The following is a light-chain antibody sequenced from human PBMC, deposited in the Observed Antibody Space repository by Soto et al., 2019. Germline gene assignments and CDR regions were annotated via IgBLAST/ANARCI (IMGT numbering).Light chain of an antibody. J-gene: IGLJ1*01. CDR2: NTH. CDR1: TGAVTSDYY. CDR3: LLFSGGAYV. Sequence: QAVVTQEPSLTVSPGGTVTLTCASSTGAVTSDYYPNWFQQKHRQAPTSLIYNTHNRHSWTPARFSGSLLGNRAALTLSGALPEDEAEYYCLLFSGGAYVFGPGTKVTVL. V-gene: IGLV7-43*01.